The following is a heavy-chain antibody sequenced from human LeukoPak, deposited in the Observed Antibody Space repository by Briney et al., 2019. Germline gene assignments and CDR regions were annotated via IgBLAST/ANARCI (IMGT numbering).Heavy chain of an antibody. CDR2: INPDSGGT. CDR1: GYTFSGYY. D-gene: IGHD3-22*01. V-gene: IGHV1-2*02. Sequence: ASVKVSCKASGYTFSGYYIHWVRQAPGQGLEWMGWINPDSGGTNYAQRFQGRVTMTRDTSISTAYMDLSRLRPDDTAVYYCARVDSTGYYRGRGPIDYWGQGTLVTVSS. CDR3: ARVDSTGYYRGRGPIDY. J-gene: IGHJ4*02.